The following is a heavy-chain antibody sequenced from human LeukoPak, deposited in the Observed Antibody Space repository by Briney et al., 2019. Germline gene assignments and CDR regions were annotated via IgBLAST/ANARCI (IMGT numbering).Heavy chain of an antibody. J-gene: IGHJ4*02. CDR2: IKTISDGGTA. D-gene: IGHD5-12*01. CDR1: GLNFRNAK. CDR3: STGLVRGFSYGY. V-gene: IGHV3-15*01. Sequence: GGSLRLSCAASGLNFRNAKLSWVRQAPGKGLEWVGRIKTISDGGTADFDAPVKGRFTVSRDDSINTLYLQMNGLKIEDTAVYYCSTGLVRGFSYGYWGRGTLVTVSS.